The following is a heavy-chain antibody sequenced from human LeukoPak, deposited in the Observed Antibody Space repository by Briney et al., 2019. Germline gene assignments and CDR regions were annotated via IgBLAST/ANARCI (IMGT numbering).Heavy chain of an antibody. V-gene: IGHV3-23*01. CDR2: ISGTGGDT. Sequence: GGSLRLSCAASGFTFSGYAMSWVRQAPGKGLEWLSPISGTGGDTYYADSVEGRFSISRDNSKNTLYLQMNTLGAEDTAVYYCAKSPRSNSPGYYYMDVWGKGTTVTVSS. J-gene: IGHJ6*03. CDR3: AKSPRSNSPGYYYMDV. D-gene: IGHD4-11*01. CDR1: GFTFSGYA.